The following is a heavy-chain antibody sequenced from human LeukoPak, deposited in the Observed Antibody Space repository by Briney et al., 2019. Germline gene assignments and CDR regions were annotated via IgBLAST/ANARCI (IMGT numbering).Heavy chain of an antibody. V-gene: IGHV3-23*01. CDR1: GFTFSSYA. J-gene: IGHJ4*02. CDR3: ARGTMSTPKIDY. CDR2: ISGSGGST. Sequence: AGGSLRLSCAASGFTFSSYAMSWVRQAPGKGLEWVSAISGSGGSTYYADSVKGRFTISRDNSKNTLYLQMNSLRAEDTAVYYCARGTMSTPKIDYWGQGTLVTVSS. D-gene: IGHD3-3*01.